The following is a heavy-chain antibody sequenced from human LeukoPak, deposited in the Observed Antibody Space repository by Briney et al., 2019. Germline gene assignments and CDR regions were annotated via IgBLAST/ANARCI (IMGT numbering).Heavy chain of an antibody. J-gene: IGHJ4*02. CDR3: ARGSDDFWSGYYFDY. CDR1: GGSVSSTHY. V-gene: IGHV4-39*07. Sequence: SETLSLTCTVSGGSVSSTHYWGWIRQPPGKGLEWIGSIYYGGSTYYNASLRSRVTTSVDTSKNQFSLKLSSVTAADTAVYYCARGSDDFWSGYYFDYWGQGTLVTVSS. D-gene: IGHD3-3*01. CDR2: IYYGGST.